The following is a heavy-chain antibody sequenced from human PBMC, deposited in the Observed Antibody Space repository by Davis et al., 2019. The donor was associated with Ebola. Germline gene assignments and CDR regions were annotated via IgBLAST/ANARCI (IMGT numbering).Heavy chain of an antibody. J-gene: IGHJ4*02. D-gene: IGHD6-19*01. CDR1: GFTVSSNY. CDR2: ISYDGSNK. V-gene: IGHV3-30-3*01. Sequence: GESLKISCAASGFTVSSNYMSWVRQAPGKGLEWVAVISYDGSNKYYADSVKGRFTISRDNSKNTLYLQMNSLRAEDTAVYYCARGYSSGWAYFDYWGQGTLVTVSS. CDR3: ARGYSSGWAYFDY.